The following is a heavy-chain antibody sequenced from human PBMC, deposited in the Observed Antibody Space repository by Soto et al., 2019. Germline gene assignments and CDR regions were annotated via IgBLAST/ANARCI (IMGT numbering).Heavy chain of an antibody. D-gene: IGHD1-7*01. Sequence: SVKVSCKASGGTFSSYAISWVRQAPGQGLEWMGGIIPIFGTANYAQKFQGRVTITADESTSTAYMELSSLRSEDTAVYYCARVFPESNWNYEGYYYYGMDVWGQGTTVTVSS. CDR3: ARVFPESNWNYEGYYYYGMDV. J-gene: IGHJ6*02. V-gene: IGHV1-69*13. CDR2: IIPIFGTA. CDR1: GGTFSSYA.